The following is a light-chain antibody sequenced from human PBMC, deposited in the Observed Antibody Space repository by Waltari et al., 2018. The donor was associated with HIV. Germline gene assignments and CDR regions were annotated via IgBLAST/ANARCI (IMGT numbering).Light chain of an antibody. CDR2: AAS. CDR3: QQSYTTPWT. J-gene: IGKJ1*01. CDR1: QNISSY. V-gene: IGKV1-39*01. Sequence: DIQMTQSPSSLSASVGDRVTITCRASQNISSYLNWFQQKPGKAPKLLIYAASSLQTGVPSRCSGSKSGTDFTLTISSLQPEDIATYYCQQSYTTPWTFGQGTQVEIK.